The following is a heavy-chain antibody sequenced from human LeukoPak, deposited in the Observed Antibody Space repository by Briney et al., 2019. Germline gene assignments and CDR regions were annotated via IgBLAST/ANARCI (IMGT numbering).Heavy chain of an antibody. CDR2: IIPIFGTA. D-gene: IGHD2-15*01. Sequence: SVKVSCKASGGTFSSYAISWVRQAPGQGLEWMGGIIPIFGTANYAQKFQGRVTITADESTSTAYMELSSLRSEDTAVYYCARGEYCSGGSCYQHYYYCGMDVWGQGTTVTVSS. CDR3: ARGEYCSGGSCYQHYYYCGMDV. CDR1: GGTFSSYA. V-gene: IGHV1-69*13. J-gene: IGHJ6*02.